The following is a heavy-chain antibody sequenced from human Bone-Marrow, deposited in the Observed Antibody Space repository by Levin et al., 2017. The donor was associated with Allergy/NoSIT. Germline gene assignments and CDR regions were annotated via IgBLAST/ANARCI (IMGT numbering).Heavy chain of an antibody. CDR1: GFTFSSYA. D-gene: IGHD6-13*01. Sequence: GGSLRLSCAASGFTFSSYAMHWVRQAPGKGLEWVAVISYDGSNKYYADSVKGRFTISRDNSKNTLYLQMNSLRAEDTAVYYCARDRPPYSSSWYGGIGGYGMDGWGQGTTVTVSS. CDR3: ARDRPPYSSSWYGGIGGYGMDG. V-gene: IGHV3-30-3*01. J-gene: IGHJ6*02. CDR2: ISYDGSNK.